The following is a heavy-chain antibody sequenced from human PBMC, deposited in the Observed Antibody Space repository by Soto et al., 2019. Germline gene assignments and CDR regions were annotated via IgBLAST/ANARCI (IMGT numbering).Heavy chain of an antibody. CDR3: ARERMTTVKNWFDP. V-gene: IGHV3-30-3*01. CDR2: TSYDGSNK. J-gene: IGHJ5*02. D-gene: IGHD4-17*01. Sequence: QVQLVESGGGVVQPGRSLRLSCAASGFTFSSYAMHWVRQAPGKGLEWVAVTSYDGSNKYYADSVKGRFTISRDNSKDALYLQVTSPRAEDTAVYYCARERMTTVKNWFDPWGQGTLVTVSS. CDR1: GFTFSSYA.